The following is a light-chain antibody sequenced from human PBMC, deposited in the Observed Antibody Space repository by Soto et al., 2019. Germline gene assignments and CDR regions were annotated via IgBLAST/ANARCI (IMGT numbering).Light chain of an antibody. CDR1: LSVSVY. V-gene: IGKV3D-15*01. Sequence: DIVMTQSPDSLAVSLGERATLSCRTSLSVSVYLDWYQQKPGQAPRLLISDASNRATGIPARFSGSGSGTEFTLTINSLQSEDSAVYYCQQHNQWPITFGQGTRLEI. CDR3: QQHNQWPIT. CDR2: DAS. J-gene: IGKJ5*01.